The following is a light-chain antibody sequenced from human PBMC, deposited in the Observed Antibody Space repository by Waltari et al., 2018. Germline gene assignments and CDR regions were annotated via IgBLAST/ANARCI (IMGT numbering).Light chain of an antibody. J-gene: IGKJ2*01. CDR1: QSLTKKY. CDR3: QQYGSSVMYT. V-gene: IGKV3-20*01. CDR2: GAS. Sequence: VLTQSPGTLSLSPGERAPLSCRASQSLTKKYLAWYQQKPGQAPRLLIYGASSRAAGIPDRFSGSGSGTDFTLTINRLEPEDFAVYYCQQYGSSVMYTFGQGTKLEIK.